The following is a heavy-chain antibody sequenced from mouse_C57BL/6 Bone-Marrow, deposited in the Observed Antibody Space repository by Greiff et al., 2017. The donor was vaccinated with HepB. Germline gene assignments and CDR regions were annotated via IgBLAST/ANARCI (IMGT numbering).Heavy chain of an antibody. V-gene: IGHV5-4*01. CDR1: GFTFSSYA. Sequence: DVMLVESGGGLVKPGGSLKLSCAASGFTFSSYAMSWVRQTPEKRLEWVATISDGGSYTYYPDNVKGRVTISRDNAKNNLYLQMSHLKSEDTAMYYCARDGPGAMDYWGQGTSVTVSS. J-gene: IGHJ4*01. CDR3: ARDGPGAMDY. CDR2: ISDGGSYT.